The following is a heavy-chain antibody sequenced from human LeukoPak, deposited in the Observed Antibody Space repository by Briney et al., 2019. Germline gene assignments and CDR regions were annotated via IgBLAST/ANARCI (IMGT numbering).Heavy chain of an antibody. CDR3: AKGVVAATNAAYYGMGV. CDR1: GFTFSNYG. Sequence: GGSLRLSCAASGFTFSNYGMHWVRQAPGKGLEWVAVISCDESDKYYADSVKGRFTISRDNSKNTLYLQMNSLRPEDTAVYYCAKGVVAATNAAYYGMGVWGQGTTVTVSS. J-gene: IGHJ6*02. D-gene: IGHD2-15*01. CDR2: ISCDESDK. V-gene: IGHV3-30*18.